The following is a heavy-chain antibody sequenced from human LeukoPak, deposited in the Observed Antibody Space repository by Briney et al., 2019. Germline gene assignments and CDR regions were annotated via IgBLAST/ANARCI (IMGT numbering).Heavy chain of an antibody. CDR1: GGSINSYY. J-gene: IGHJ6*02. V-gene: IGHV4-59*01. D-gene: IGHD3-10*01. Sequence: SETLSLTCTVSGGSINSYYWTWIRQPPGKVLEWIGYIHYSGSTHNLPSLNSRVTISMETSKNHFYLKLSYVTDADTAIYYCARTSRHFYGSGSNLTPWPADMDVWGQGTKVTVSS. CDR2: IHYSGST. CDR3: ARTSRHFYGSGSNLTPWPADMDV.